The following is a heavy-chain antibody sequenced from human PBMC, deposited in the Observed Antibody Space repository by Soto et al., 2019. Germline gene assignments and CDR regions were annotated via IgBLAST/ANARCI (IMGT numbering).Heavy chain of an antibody. CDR3: ARDSVEWFGDLLRWFDP. D-gene: IGHD3-10*01. CDR2: ISSSSSTI. CDR1: EFTFSSYS. V-gene: IGHV3-48*01. Sequence: PGGSLRLSCAASEFTFSSYSMNWVRQAPGKGLEWLSYISSSSSTIYYADSVKGRFTISRDNAKNSLYLQMNSLRAEDTAVYYCARDSVEWFGDLLRWFDPWGQGTLVPVSS. J-gene: IGHJ5*02.